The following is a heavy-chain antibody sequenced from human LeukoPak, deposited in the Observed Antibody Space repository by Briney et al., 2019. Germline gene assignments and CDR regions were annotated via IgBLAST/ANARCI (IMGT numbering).Heavy chain of an antibody. CDR1: GFTFSSYW. D-gene: IGHD5-24*01. Sequence: GGSLRLSCAASGFTFSSYWMSWVRQAPGKGLEWVANIKQDGRERYYVDSVKGRFTLSRDNAKNSLYLQMNSLRAEDTAVYYCARTPPNYSGDASDIWGQGTMVTVSS. CDR2: IKQDGRER. CDR3: ARTPPNYSGDASDI. V-gene: IGHV3-7*01. J-gene: IGHJ3*02.